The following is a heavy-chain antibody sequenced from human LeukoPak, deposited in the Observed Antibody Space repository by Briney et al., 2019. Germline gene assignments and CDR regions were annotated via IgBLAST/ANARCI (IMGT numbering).Heavy chain of an antibody. CDR2: IYYSGST. CDR1: GGSISSYY. V-gene: IGHV4-59*08. J-gene: IGHJ3*02. Sequence: SDTLSLTCTVSGGSISSYYWSWIRQPPGKGLEWIGYIYYSGSTNYNPSLKSRVTISVDTSKNQFSLKLSSVTAADTAVYYCARQARRAPVLLWFGDEKGAFDIWGQGTMVTVSS. CDR3: ARQARRAPVLLWFGDEKGAFDI. D-gene: IGHD3-10*01.